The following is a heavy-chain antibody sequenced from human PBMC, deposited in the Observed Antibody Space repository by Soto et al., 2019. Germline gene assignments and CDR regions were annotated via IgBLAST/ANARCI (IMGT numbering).Heavy chain of an antibody. CDR1: GGSFSGYY. Sequence: QVQLQQWGAGLLKPSETLSLTCAVYGGSFSGYYWSWIRQPPGKGLEWIGEINHSGSTNYNPSLKSRVTISVDTSKNQFSLKLSSVTAADTAVYYCARPHARSSYYYGSGRGAFDIWGQGTMVTVSS. V-gene: IGHV4-34*01. D-gene: IGHD3-10*01. CDR2: INHSGST. J-gene: IGHJ3*02. CDR3: ARPHARSSYYYGSGRGAFDI.